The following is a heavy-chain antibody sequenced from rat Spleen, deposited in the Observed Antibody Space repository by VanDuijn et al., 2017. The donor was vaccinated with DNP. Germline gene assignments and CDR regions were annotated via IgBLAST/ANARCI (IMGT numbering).Heavy chain of an antibody. CDR2: INTDGGNT. V-gene: IGHV5-58*01. D-gene: IGHD3-1*01. J-gene: IGHJ1*01. CDR3: ARGSTSIYWYFDF. Sequence: EVQLVETGGGLVQPGRSLKLSCVASGFTFSSYWMYWIRQAPGKGLEWVASINTDGGNTYYPDSVKGRFTISRDNSQSSLYLQMNSLKSEDTATYFCARGSTSIYWYFDFWGPGTMVTVSS. CDR1: GFTFSSYW.